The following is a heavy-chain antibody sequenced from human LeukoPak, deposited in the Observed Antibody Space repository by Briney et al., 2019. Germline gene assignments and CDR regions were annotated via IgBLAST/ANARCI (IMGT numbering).Heavy chain of an antibody. CDR3: ARLLLPITIFGVVSPYFDY. V-gene: IGHV4-38-2*01. J-gene: IGHJ4*02. Sequence: SETLSLTCAVSGYSISSGYYWGWIRQPPGKGLEWIGSIYHSGSTYYNPSLKSRVTISVDTSKNQFSLKLSSVTAADTAVYYCARLLLPITIFGVVSPYFDYWGQGTLVTVSS. D-gene: IGHD3-3*01. CDR1: GYSISSGYY. CDR2: IYHSGST.